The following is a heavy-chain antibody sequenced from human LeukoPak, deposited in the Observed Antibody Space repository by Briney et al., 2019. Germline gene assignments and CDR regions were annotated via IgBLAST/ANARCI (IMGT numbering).Heavy chain of an antibody. CDR3: ARGPSVVVPVLVTSDYGMDV. Sequence: GASVKVSCKASGYTFTGYYMHWVRQAPGQGLEWMGWMNPNSGNTGYAQKFQGRVTMTRNTSISTAYMELSSLRSEDTAVYYCARGPSVVVPVLVTSDYGMDVWGQGTTVTVSS. J-gene: IGHJ6*02. CDR2: MNPNSGNT. CDR1: GYTFTGYY. D-gene: IGHD2-15*01. V-gene: IGHV1-8*02.